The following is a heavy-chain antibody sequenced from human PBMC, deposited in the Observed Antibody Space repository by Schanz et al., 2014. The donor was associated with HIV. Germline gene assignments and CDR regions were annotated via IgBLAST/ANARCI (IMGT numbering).Heavy chain of an antibody. CDR2: INNRANSI. D-gene: IGHD4-4*01. Sequence: EVQLVESGGGLVKPGGSLRLSCTASGFTFSDYSMNWVRQTPGKGLEWVSFINNRANSIFYADSVRGRFTVSRDNAKNFLYLQMDSLRAEDTAVYYCARDRLHPGNGMDVWGQGTTVTVSS. CDR3: ARDRLHPGNGMDV. V-gene: IGHV3-21*02. J-gene: IGHJ6*02. CDR1: GFTFSDYS.